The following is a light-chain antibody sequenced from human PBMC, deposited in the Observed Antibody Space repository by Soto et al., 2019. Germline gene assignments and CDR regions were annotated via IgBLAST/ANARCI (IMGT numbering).Light chain of an antibody. CDR1: QNIRTW. CDR2: AAS. Sequence: DIQMTQSPSTLSASVGYRFTITCRASQNIRTWLSWYQQKPGKAPKLLIYAASSLQSGVPSRFSGSGSGTDFTLTISSLQPEDFETYYCQQSYSNPITFGQGTRLEIK. V-gene: IGKV1-39*01. J-gene: IGKJ5*01. CDR3: QQSYSNPIT.